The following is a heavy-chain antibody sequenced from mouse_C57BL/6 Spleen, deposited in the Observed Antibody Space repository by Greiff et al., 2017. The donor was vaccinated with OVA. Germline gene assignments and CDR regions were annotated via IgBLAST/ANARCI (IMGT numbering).Heavy chain of an antibody. CDR3: ARSGGRLPYFDY. J-gene: IGHJ2*01. D-gene: IGHD2-4*01. Sequence: QVQLKQSGAELVRPGASVKLSCKASGYTFTDYYINWVKQRPGQGLEWIARIYPGSGNTYYNEKFKGKATLTAEKSSSTAYMQLSSLTSEDSAVYFCARSGGRLPYFDYWGQGTTLTVSS. V-gene: IGHV1-76*01. CDR1: GYTFTDYY. CDR2: IYPGSGNT.